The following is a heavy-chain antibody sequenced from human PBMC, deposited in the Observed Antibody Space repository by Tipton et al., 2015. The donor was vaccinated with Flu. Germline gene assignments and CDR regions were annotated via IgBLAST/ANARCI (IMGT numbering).Heavy chain of an antibody. D-gene: IGHD4-11*01. CDR2: IYNDGTT. CDR1: GFTVSSKY. CDR3: TRESTVGTY. J-gene: IGHJ4*02. Sequence: SLRLSCAASGFTVSSKYMSWVRQAPGKGLEWVSNIYNDGTTYYADSAKGRFTISRDNSKNTVHLQMNSLRAEDTAVYYCTRESTVGTYWGQGTLVTVSS. V-gene: IGHV3-53*01.